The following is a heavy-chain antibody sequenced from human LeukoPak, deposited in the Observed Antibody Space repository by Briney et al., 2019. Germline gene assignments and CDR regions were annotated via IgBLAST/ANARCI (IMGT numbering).Heavy chain of an antibody. Sequence: GGAPRLSCAAPGFALSNYSITWVRQAPGEGAEWVSTVSDSRDVHYSDSVKGRFTISRDNARNSLYLQMNSLRDEDTAVYYCTRDGLHTAHFDYWGQGTLVTVSS. CDR3: TRDGLHTAHFDY. CDR2: VSDSRDV. J-gene: IGHJ4*02. V-gene: IGHV3-69-1*01. CDR1: GFALSNYS. D-gene: IGHD5-18*01.